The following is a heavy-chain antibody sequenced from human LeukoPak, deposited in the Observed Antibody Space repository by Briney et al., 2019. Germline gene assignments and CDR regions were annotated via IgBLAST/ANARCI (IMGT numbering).Heavy chain of an antibody. V-gene: IGHV3-48*04. CDR3: VRDPEALDY. Sequence: GGSLRLSCAASGFIFSSYSMNWVRQAPGKGLEWVSYIRRNGSPTHYADSVKGRFTISRDNDKNSVYLQMTSLRVEDTAVYYCVRDPEALDYWGQGTLVTVFS. J-gene: IGHJ4*02. CDR1: GFIFSSYS. CDR2: IRRNGSPT.